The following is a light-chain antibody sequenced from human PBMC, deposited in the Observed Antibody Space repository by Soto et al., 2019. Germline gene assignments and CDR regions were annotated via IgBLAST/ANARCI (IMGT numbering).Light chain of an antibody. J-gene: IGKJ1*01. CDR2: STS. CDR3: QQYGNSPWT. CDR1: HSFSSN. Sequence: PGDRSTLCFMGSHSFSSNLAWYQQKPGQAPRLLIYSTSSRATGIPDRFSGSGSGTDFTLTISRLEPEDFAVYYCQQYGNSPWTFGQGTKVDI. V-gene: IGKV3-20*01.